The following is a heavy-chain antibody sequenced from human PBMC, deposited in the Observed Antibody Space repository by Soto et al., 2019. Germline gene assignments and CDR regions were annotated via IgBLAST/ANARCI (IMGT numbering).Heavy chain of an antibody. J-gene: IGHJ4*02. V-gene: IGHV5-51*01. CDR2: IYPGDYET. Sequence: GESLKISCQCSGYTFSNFCIAWVRQLPGKGLEWMGIIYPGDYETRYSPSFHGKVTISADRSIGTAYLQWSSLEASDSAFYFCARSPRSSPYFDYWGQGALVTVSS. CDR3: ARSPRSSPYFDY. CDR1: GYTFSNFC. D-gene: IGHD6-13*01.